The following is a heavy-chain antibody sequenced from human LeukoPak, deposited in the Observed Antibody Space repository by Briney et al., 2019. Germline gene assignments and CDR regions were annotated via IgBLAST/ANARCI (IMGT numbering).Heavy chain of an antibody. D-gene: IGHD2-8*01. Sequence: SETLSLTCAVYGGSFSGYYWSWIRQPPGKGLEWIGEINHSGSTNYNPSLKSRVTISVDTSKNQFSLKLSSVTAADTAVYYCARAVRYAHYYGMDVWGQGTTVTVSS. CDR3: ARAVRYAHYYGMDV. J-gene: IGHJ6*02. CDR1: GGSFSGYY. V-gene: IGHV4-34*01. CDR2: INHSGST.